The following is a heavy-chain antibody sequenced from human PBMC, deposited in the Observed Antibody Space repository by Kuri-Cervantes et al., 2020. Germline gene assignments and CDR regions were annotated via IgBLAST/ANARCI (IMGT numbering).Heavy chain of an antibody. J-gene: IGHJ3*02. CDR2: INHSGST. D-gene: IGHD3-22*01. V-gene: IGHV4-61*01. Sequence: SETLSLTCTVSGGSVSSGSYYWSWIRQPPGKGLEWIGEINHSGSTNYNPSLKSRVTISVDTSKNQFSLKLSSVTAADTAVYYCARVFRSGYYYLYAFDIWGQGTMVTVSS. CDR1: GGSVSSGSYY. CDR3: ARVFRSGYYYLYAFDI.